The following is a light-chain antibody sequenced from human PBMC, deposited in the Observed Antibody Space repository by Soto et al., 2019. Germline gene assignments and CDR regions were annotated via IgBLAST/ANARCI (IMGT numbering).Light chain of an antibody. V-gene: IGKV3-11*01. CDR2: DAS. CDR1: QNIGTY. J-gene: IGKJ3*01. CDR3: QQRSTWPPS. Sequence: IVLTQYPVTLSLSPGESGTISCRASQNIGTYVAWYRQRRGQAPRLLIYDASDRAAGNPVRFSGSGSGTDLTLTISSPEPEDFAVYYCQQRSTWPPSFGPGTKVHVK.